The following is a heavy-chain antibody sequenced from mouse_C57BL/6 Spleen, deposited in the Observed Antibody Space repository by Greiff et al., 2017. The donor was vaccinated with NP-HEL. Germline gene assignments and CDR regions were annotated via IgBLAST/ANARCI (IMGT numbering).Heavy chain of an antibody. V-gene: IGHV1-82*01. D-gene: IGHD1-1*01. J-gene: IGHJ4*01. Sequence: QVQLQQSGPELVKPGASVKISCKASGYAFSSSWMNWVKQRPGKGLEWIGRIYPGDGDTNYNGKFKGKATLTADKSSSTAYMQLSSLTSEDSAVYFCARVYYGSSYGYAMDYWGQGTSVTVSS. CDR2: IYPGDGDT. CDR1: GYAFSSSW. CDR3: ARVYYGSSYGYAMDY.